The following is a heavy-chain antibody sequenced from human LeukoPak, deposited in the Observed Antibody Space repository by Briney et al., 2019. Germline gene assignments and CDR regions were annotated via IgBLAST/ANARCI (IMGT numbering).Heavy chain of an antibody. V-gene: IGHV3-30*02. CDR2: IGYDGRNK. CDR1: GFTFSSYG. D-gene: IGHD3-10*01. J-gene: IGHJ4*02. Sequence: PGGSLRLSCAASGFTFSSYGIHWVRQAPGKGLEWVTFIGYDGRNKYYADSGKGRFTISRDNSKNTLYLQMNSLRAEDTAVYYCAKDNAYYYADYWGQGTLVTVSS. CDR3: AKDNAYYYADY.